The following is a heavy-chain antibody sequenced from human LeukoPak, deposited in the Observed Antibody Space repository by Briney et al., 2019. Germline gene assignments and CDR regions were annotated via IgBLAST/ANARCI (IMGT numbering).Heavy chain of an antibody. CDR1: GFTFSSHS. CDR2: ISSSSSTI. J-gene: IGHJ4*02. CDR3: ARVSVTVDY. D-gene: IGHD4-17*01. V-gene: IGHV3-48*04. Sequence: GGSLRLSCAASGFTFSSHSMNWVRQAPGKGLEWVSYISSSSSTIYYADSVKGRFTISRDNAKNSLYLQMNSLRAEDTAVYYCARVSVTVDYWGQGTLVTVSS.